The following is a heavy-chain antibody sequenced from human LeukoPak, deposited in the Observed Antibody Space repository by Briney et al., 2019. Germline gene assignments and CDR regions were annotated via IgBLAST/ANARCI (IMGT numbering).Heavy chain of an antibody. CDR2: IYPGDSDT. CDR3: ARSGSGTRFDY. J-gene: IGHJ4*02. V-gene: IGHV5-51*01. CDR1: GYKFTDYW. Sequence: GESLKISCRASGYKFTDYWIGWVRQMPGKGLEWMGIIYPGDSDTRYSPSFQGQVTISADKSISTAYLQWFSLKASDTAMYYCARSGSGTRFDYWGQGTQVTVSS. D-gene: IGHD6-19*01.